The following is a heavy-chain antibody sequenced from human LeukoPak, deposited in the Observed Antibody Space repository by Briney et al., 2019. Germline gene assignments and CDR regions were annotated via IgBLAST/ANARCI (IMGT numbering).Heavy chain of an antibody. CDR2: ISGSGGST. V-gene: IGHV3-23*01. Sequence: GGSLRLSCAASGFTFSSYAMSWVRQAPGKGLEWVSAISGSGGSTYYADSVKGRFTISRDNSKNTLYLQMNSLRAEDTAVYYCAKVDATYGSGSYYPWVYWGQGTLVTVSS. CDR1: GFTFSSYA. D-gene: IGHD3-10*01. J-gene: IGHJ4*02. CDR3: AKVDATYGSGSYYPWVY.